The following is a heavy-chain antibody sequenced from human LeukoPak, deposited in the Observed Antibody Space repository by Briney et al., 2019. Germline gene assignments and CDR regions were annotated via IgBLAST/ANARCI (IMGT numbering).Heavy chain of an antibody. CDR1: GYTFTGYY. D-gene: IGHD2-15*01. CDR3: AREMLGYCSGGSCAFDP. Sequence: ASVKVSCKASGYTFTGYYMHWVRQAPGQGLKWMGRINPNSGGTNYAQKFQGRVTMTRDTSISTAYMELSRLRSDDTAVYYCAREMLGYCSGGSCAFDPWGQGTLVTVSS. V-gene: IGHV1-2*06. CDR2: INPNSGGT. J-gene: IGHJ5*02.